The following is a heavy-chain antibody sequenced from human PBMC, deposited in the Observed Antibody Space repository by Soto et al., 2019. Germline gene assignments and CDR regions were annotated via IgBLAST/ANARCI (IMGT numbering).Heavy chain of an antibody. CDR3: ARHTYGIGLAF. CDR2: IFYNGNT. J-gene: IGHJ4*02. CDR1: DGSISSYY. V-gene: IGHV4-59*05. Sequence: PSETLSLTCTVSDGSISSYYWSWIRQPPGKGLEWIGSIFYNGNTFYNPSLKSRVTISSDTSNKQFSLRLSSLTAEDSGVYYCARHTYGIGLAFWGKGTLVTVSS. D-gene: IGHD4-17*01.